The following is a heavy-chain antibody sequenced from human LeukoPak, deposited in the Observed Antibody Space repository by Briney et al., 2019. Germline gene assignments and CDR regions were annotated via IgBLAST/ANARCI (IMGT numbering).Heavy chain of an antibody. Sequence: GASVKVSCKASGYTFTSYDINWVRQATGQGLEWMGWMNPNSGNTGCAQKFQGRVTMTRNTSISTAFMELSSLRSEDTAVYYCARAPPSVITIFGVAKKPGNNWFDPWGQGTLVTVSS. J-gene: IGHJ5*02. CDR3: ARAPPSVITIFGVAKKPGNNWFDP. CDR1: GYTFTSYD. V-gene: IGHV1-8*01. CDR2: MNPNSGNT. D-gene: IGHD3-3*01.